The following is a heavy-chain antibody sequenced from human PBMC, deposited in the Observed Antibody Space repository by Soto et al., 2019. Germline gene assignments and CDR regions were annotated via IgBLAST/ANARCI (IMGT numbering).Heavy chain of an antibody. CDR1: GGSITSSSFY. V-gene: IGHV4-39*01. CDR3: ARRRIVPTTNFDY. J-gene: IGHJ4*02. CDR2: IFHTGAT. Sequence: SETLSLTCTVSGGSITSSSFYWGWIRQPPGKGLEWIGHIFHTGATYYNPTLKSRLRMSVDTSKNQFSLNLSSVTATDTAAYYCARRRIVPTTNFDYWGQGTLVTVSS. D-gene: IGHD1-26*01.